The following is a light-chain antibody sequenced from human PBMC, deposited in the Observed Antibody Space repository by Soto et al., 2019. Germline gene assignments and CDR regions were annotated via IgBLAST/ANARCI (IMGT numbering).Light chain of an antibody. Sequence: EIVLTQSPATLSLSPGERATLSCRASQGVSNFLAWYQQKPGQALRLLIYDASNRATGIPARFSGSGSGTDFTLTISSLEPGDFAVYYCQQRSSWPPPTFGGGTKVEI. CDR1: QGVSNF. J-gene: IGKJ4*01. V-gene: IGKV3-11*01. CDR3: QQRSSWPPPT. CDR2: DAS.